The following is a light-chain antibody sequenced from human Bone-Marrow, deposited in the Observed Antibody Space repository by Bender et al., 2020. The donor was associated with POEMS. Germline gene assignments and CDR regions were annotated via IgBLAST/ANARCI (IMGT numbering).Light chain of an antibody. CDR2: DVS. CDR1: SSNIGKYNL. J-gene: IGLJ1*01. V-gene: IGLV2-23*02. CDR3: CSYASTYTFV. Sequence: QSALTQPASVSGSPGQSITISCTGSSSNIGKYNLVSWYQQDPGKAPKLILYDVSRRPWGFSTRLSGSKSGSTASLTISGLPTDDEADYCCCSYASTYTFVFGTGTKVTVL.